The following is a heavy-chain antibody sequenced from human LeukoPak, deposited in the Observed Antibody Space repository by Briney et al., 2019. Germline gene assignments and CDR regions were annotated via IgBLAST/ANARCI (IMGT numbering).Heavy chain of an antibody. CDR1: GGSISSGGYY. CDR2: IYYSGST. CDR3: ARDSGESPYCGGDCYPY. Sequence: PSETLSLTCTVSGGSISSGGYYWSWIRQHPGKRLKWIGYIYYSGSTYYNPSLKSRVTISVDTSKNQFSLKLSSVTAADTAVYYCARDSGESPYCGGDCYPYWGQGTLVTVSS. J-gene: IGHJ4*02. V-gene: IGHV4-31*03. D-gene: IGHD2-21*02.